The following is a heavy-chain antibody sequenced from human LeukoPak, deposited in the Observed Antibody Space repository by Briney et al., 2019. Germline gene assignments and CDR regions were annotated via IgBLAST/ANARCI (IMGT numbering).Heavy chain of an antibody. V-gene: IGHV3-23*01. CDR2: ISGSGGST. CDR3: ARDTNYGSGSYPFDY. D-gene: IGHD3-10*01. J-gene: IGHJ4*02. CDR1: GFTFSNYA. Sequence: PGGSLRLSCAASGFTFSNYAMTWVRQAPGKGLEWVSVISGSGGSTYYADSVKGRFTISRDNSKNTLYLQMNSLRAEDTAVYYCARDTNYGSGSYPFDYWGQGTLVTVSS.